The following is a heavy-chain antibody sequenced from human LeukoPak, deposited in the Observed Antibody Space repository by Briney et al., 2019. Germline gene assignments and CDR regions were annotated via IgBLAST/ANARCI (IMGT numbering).Heavy chain of an antibody. CDR3: AIGLYTYGWDYYFGY. D-gene: IGHD3-10*01. J-gene: IGHJ4*02. V-gene: IGHV1-24*01. Sequence: ASVKVSCKVSGYTLTELSMHWVRQAPGKGLEWMGGFDPEDDETIYAQKFQGRVTMTEDTSTDTAYMELSSLRSEDTAVYFCAIGLYTYGWDYYFGYWGQGTLVTVSP. CDR2: FDPEDDET. CDR1: GYTLTELS.